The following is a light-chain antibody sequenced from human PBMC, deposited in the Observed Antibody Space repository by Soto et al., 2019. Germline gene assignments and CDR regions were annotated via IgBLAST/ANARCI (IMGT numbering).Light chain of an antibody. CDR1: QSVSSN. CDR2: GAS. Sequence: EIVMTQSPVTLSVSPGERATLSCRASQSVSSNLAWYQQKPGQAPRLLIYGASTRATGIPARFSGSESGTEFTLTISSLQSEDCAVYYCQQYNNWPGTFGQGTKVEIK. CDR3: QQYNNWPGT. V-gene: IGKV3-15*01. J-gene: IGKJ1*01.